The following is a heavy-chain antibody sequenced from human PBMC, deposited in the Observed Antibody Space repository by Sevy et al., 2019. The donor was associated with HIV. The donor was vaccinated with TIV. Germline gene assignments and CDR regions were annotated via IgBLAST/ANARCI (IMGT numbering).Heavy chain of an antibody. V-gene: IGHV3-15*01. CDR3: AIDHRRDGMIVVPFKT. CDR2: IRSKTGGGTT. J-gene: IGHJ4*02. Sequence: GGSLRLSCAASGLSFSNAWMAWVRQAPGKGLEWVGRIRSKTGGGTTDFAAFAKGKFTISRDDPQNSLYLQMNSLKTEDTAVYYCAIDHRRDGMIVVPFKTWGQGTLVTVSS. D-gene: IGHD3-22*01. CDR1: GLSFSNAW.